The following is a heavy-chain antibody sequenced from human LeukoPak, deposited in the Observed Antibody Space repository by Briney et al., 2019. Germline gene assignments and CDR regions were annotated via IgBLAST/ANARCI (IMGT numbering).Heavy chain of an antibody. V-gene: IGHV1-18*01. Sequence: ASVKVSCKASGYTFTSYGISWVRQAPGQGLEWMGWISAYDGNTNYAQKLQGRVTMTTDTSTSTAYMELRSLRSDDTAVYYCARDRGIQLWQEVDYWGQGTLVTVSS. CDR2: ISAYDGNT. J-gene: IGHJ4*02. CDR1: GYTFTSYG. D-gene: IGHD5-18*01. CDR3: ARDRGIQLWQEVDY.